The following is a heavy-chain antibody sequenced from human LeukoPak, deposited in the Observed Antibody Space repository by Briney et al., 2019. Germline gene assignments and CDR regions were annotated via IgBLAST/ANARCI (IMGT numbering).Heavy chain of an antibody. CDR3: ARQPAGTAAFDI. CDR1: GASIDSYY. Sequence: PSETLSLTCTVSGASIDSYYWSWIRQPPGKGLEWIGYTHNNGDSNYNPSLKSRLTISVDTSKNEVSLVPTSVTAADTALYYCARQPAGTAAFDIWAQGTMVIVSA. D-gene: IGHD1-14*01. CDR2: THNNGDS. J-gene: IGHJ3*02. V-gene: IGHV4-59*08.